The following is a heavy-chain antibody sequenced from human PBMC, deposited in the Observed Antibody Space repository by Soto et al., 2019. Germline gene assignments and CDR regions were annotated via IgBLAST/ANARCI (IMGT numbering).Heavy chain of an antibody. CDR3: ARVADSLTTVTYYYFDL. CDR1: GGTFSSYA. CDR2: IIPIFGTA. J-gene: IGHJ4*02. V-gene: IGHV1-69*13. Sequence: ASVKVSCKASGGTFSSYAISWVRQAPGQGLEWMGGIIPIFGTAIYAQNFQGRVTITADESTSTAYMELSSLRSDDTALYFCARVADSLTTVTYYYFDLWGQGALVTVSS. D-gene: IGHD4-17*01.